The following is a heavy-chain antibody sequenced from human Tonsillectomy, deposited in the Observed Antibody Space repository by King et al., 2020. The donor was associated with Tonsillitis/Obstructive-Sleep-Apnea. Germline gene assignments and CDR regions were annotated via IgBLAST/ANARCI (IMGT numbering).Heavy chain of an antibody. D-gene: IGHD3-22*01. CDR1: GFTVSTNY. J-gene: IGHJ4*02. CDR3: ARAITMTPEYYFDY. Sequence: DVQLVESGGGLVQPGGSLRLSCAASGFTVSTNYMTWVRPAPGKGLEWVSVIYSGGSTYYADSVKGRFTISRHNSKNTVYLQMNSLRTEDTAVYYCARAITMTPEYYFDYWGQGTLVTVSS. CDR2: IYSGGST. V-gene: IGHV3-53*04.